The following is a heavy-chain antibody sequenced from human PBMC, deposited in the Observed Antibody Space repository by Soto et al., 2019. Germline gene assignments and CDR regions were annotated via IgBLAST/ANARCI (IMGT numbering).Heavy chain of an antibody. CDR3: AHRSVPSITDRTSSFDY. J-gene: IGHJ4*02. D-gene: IGHD3-10*01. Sequence: PGGSLRLSCAASEFAFSTYAMTWVRQAPGRGLQWVATISDSGDITYYADSVQGRFTISRDNSRNTLYLQMNNLRAEDTALYYFAHRSVPSITDRTSSFDYWARGAL. CDR1: EFAFSTYA. V-gene: IGHV3-23*01. CDR2: ISDSGDIT.